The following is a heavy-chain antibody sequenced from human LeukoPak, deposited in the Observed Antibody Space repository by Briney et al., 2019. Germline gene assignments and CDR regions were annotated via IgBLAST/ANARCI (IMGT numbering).Heavy chain of an antibody. J-gene: IGHJ4*02. Sequence: GGSLRLSCAASGFTFSSYGMHWVRQAPGKGLEWVAVIWYDGSNKYYADSVKGRFTISRDNSKNTPDLQMTSLRDEDTAVYYCARDKAGDHDYWGQGTLVTVSS. CDR1: GFTFSSYG. CDR3: ARDKAGDHDY. V-gene: IGHV3-33*01. CDR2: IWYDGSNK. D-gene: IGHD7-27*01.